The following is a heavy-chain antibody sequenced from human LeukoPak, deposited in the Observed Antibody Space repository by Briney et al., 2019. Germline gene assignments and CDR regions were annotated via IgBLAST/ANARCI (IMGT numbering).Heavy chain of an antibody. D-gene: IGHD5-18*01. CDR3: ARDLSGVAGYTYGRGIDY. V-gene: IGHV3-7*01. CDR1: GFTFSSYG. J-gene: IGHJ4*02. CDR2: TKKDGSEK. Sequence: GGSLRLSCAASGFTFSSYGMHWVRQAPGKGLEWVANTKKDGSEKYYVDSVKGRFTISRDNAKTSLYLQMNSLRAEDTAVYYCARDLSGVAGYTYGRGIDYWGQGTLVTVSS.